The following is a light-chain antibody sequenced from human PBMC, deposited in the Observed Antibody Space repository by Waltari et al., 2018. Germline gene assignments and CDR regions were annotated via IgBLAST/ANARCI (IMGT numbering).Light chain of an antibody. J-gene: IGLJ3*02. CDR3: NSDTGSSSWV. CDR2: DVS. V-gene: IGLV2-14*01. CDR1: SSDVGFYNY. Sequence: QSALTQPASVSGSPGQSITISCTGTSSDVGFYNYVSWYQQHPGKAPKLIIYDVSERPSGVSDRFSGSKSGNTASLTISGLQAEDEADYDCNSDTGSSSWVFGGGTKLTVL.